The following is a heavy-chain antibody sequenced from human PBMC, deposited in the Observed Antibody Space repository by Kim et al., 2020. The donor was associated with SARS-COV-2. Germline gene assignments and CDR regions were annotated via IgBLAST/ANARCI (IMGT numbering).Heavy chain of an antibody. J-gene: IGHJ4*02. Sequence: SETLSLTCTVSGGSISSYYWSWIRQPPGKGLEWIGYIYYSGSTNYNPSLKSRVTISVDTSKNQFSLKLSSVTAADTAVYYCASLKPEPGAAAGNHDYWGQGTLVTVSS. CDR1: GGSISSYY. CDR2: IYYSGST. D-gene: IGHD6-13*01. CDR3: ASLKPEPGAAAGNHDY. V-gene: IGHV4-59*08.